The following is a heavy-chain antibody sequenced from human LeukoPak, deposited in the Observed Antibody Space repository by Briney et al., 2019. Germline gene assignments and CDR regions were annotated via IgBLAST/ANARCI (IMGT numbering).Heavy chain of an antibody. CDR3: ARVGTFYYDSSVYYYDY. D-gene: IGHD3-22*01. V-gene: IGHV1-46*01. CDR1: GYTFTSYF. CDR2: INPSGGST. J-gene: IGHJ4*02. Sequence: ASVKVSCKASGYTFTSYFTHWVQQAPGQGLEWMGIINPSGGSTSYAQKFQGRVTMTRDMSTSTVYMELSSLRSEDTAVYYCARVGTFYYDSSVYYYDYWGQGTLVTVSS.